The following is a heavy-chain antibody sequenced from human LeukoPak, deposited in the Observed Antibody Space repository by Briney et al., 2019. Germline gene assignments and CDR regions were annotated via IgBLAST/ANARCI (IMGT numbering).Heavy chain of an antibody. Sequence: GGSLRLSCEASGFSFSSYSMTWVRQAPGKGLEWVSSISSRNTYIYYADSVKGRYTISRDNARNSLFLQMNSLRAEDTAVYYCASRIPYDSSSYWGQGTLVTVSS. D-gene: IGHD3-22*01. CDR2: ISSRNTYI. CDR1: GFSFSSYS. J-gene: IGHJ4*02. CDR3: ASRIPYDSSSY. V-gene: IGHV3-21*01.